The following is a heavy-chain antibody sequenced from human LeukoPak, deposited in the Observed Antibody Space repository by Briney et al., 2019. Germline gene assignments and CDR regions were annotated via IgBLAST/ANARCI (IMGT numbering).Heavy chain of an antibody. D-gene: IGHD6-6*01. J-gene: IGHJ6*03. Sequence: GGSLRLSCAASGFTFSSYGMHWVRQAPGKGLEWVAVIWYDGSNKYYADSVKGRFTISRDNSKNTLYLQMNSLRAEDTAVYYCARVLASSSPYYYYYYYMDVWGKGTTVTVSS. CDR2: IWYDGSNK. CDR3: ARVLASSSPYYYYYYYMDV. CDR1: GFTFSSYG. V-gene: IGHV3-33*01.